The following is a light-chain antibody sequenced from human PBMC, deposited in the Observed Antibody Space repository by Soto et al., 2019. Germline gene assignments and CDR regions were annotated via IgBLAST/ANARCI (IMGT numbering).Light chain of an antibody. J-gene: IGKJ4*01. CDR3: QQYGILPLS. V-gene: IGKV3-20*01. CDR1: QSISNNL. CDR2: GAS. Sequence: EILLTQSPAALYLSPGERATLSCRASQSISNNLLACYQQRPGQTHRLLFYGASIRATDIPDRFSGSGSGADFTLTISSLEPEDFAVYFCQQYGILPLSFGGGTKVEIK.